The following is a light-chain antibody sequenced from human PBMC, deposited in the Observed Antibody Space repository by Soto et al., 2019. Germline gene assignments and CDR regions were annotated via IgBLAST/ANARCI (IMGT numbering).Light chain of an antibody. J-gene: IGLJ1*01. CDR3: SSYTSSNTYV. CDR2: EVS. CDR1: SSDVGGYKY. V-gene: IGLV2-14*01. Sequence: QSVLTQPASVSGSPGQSITISCTGTSSDVGGYKYVSWYQQHPVKAPKLIIYEVSNRPSGVSNRFSGSKSGNTASLTISGLQAEDEADYYCSSYTSSNTYVFGTGTKLTVL.